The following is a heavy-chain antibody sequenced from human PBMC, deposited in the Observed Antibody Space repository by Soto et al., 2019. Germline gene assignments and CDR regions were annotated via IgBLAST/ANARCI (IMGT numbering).Heavy chain of an antibody. CDR3: ARGNYYYGMDV. CDR2: INHSGST. Sequence: PSETLSLTCAVYGGSFSGYYWSWIRQPPGKGLEWVGEINHSGSTNYNPSLKSRVTISVDTSKNQFSLKLSSVTAADTAVYYCARGNYYYGMDVWGQGTTVTVSS. CDR1: GGSFSGYY. D-gene: IGHD3-10*01. J-gene: IGHJ6*02. V-gene: IGHV4-34*01.